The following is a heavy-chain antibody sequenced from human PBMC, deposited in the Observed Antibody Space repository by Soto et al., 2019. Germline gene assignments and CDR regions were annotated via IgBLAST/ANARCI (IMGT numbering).Heavy chain of an antibody. CDR2: TSNSGST. Sequence: QVQLQESGPGLVKPSQTLSLTCTVSGGSITSSGYYWSWIRQHPGEGLEWIGFTSNSGSTSYNPSPKSRVTIPVDTSWNQFSLNLKSVTAADTAVYYCARGGGSTKVDYWGQGTLVTVSP. V-gene: IGHV4-31*03. D-gene: IGHD2-2*01. J-gene: IGHJ4*02. CDR3: ARGGGSTKVDY. CDR1: GGSITSSGYY.